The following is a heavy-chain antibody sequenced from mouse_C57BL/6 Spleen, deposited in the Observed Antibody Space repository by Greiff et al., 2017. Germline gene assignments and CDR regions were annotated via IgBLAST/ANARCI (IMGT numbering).Heavy chain of an antibody. V-gene: IGHV1-69*01. CDR1: GYTFTSYW. D-gene: IGHD3-2*02. CDR2: IDPSDSYT. J-gene: IGHJ3*01. Sequence: QVQLQQPGAELVMPGASVKLSCKASGYTFTSYWMHWVKQRPGQGLEWIGEIDPSDSYTNYNQKFKGKSTLTVDQSSSTAYMQLSSLTSEDSAGYYCARSKDSSGYGAWFACWGQGTLVTVSA. CDR3: ARSKDSSGYGAWFAC.